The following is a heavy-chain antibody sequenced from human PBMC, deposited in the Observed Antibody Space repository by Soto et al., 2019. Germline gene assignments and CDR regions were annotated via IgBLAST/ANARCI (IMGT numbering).Heavy chain of an antibody. CDR3: ARDYNYGSGSYYAAYYYYGMDV. Sequence: GGSLRLSCAASGFTFSSYGMRWVRQAPGKGLEWVAVIWYDGSNKYYADSVKGRFTISRDNSKNTLYLQMNSLRAEDTAVYYCARDYNYGSGSYYAAYYYYGMDVWGQGTTVTVCS. D-gene: IGHD3-10*01. CDR1: GFTFSSYG. V-gene: IGHV3-33*01. J-gene: IGHJ6*02. CDR2: IWYDGSNK.